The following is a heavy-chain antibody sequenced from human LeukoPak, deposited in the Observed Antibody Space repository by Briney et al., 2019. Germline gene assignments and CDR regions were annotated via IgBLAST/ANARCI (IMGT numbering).Heavy chain of an antibody. D-gene: IGHD5-18*01. CDR2: IRSKAYGGTT. J-gene: IGHJ4*02. V-gene: IGHV3-49*04. Sequence: PGGSLSLSCTASGFTFGDYAVTWVRQAPGQGLEWVGFIRSKAYGGTTEYAASVKGRFTISRDDSKSIAYLQVNSLKIEDTAVYYCTRLRGYNYGYEYFFDFWGQGTLVTVSS. CDR3: TRLRGYNYGYEYFFDF. CDR1: GFTFGDYA.